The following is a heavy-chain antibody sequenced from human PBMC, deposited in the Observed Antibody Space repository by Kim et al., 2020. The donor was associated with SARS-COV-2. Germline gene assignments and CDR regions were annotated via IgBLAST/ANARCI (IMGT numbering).Heavy chain of an antibody. D-gene: IGHD3-22*01. V-gene: IGHV3-9*01. CDR3: AKEVRYYYDSSGYYSS. CDR2: ISWNSGNI. CDR1: GFTFDDYA. Sequence: GGSLRLSCAASGFTFDDYAMHWVRQAPGKGLEWVSGISWNSGNIGYADSVKGRFTISRDNAKNSLYLQMNSLRVEDTALYYCAKEVRYYYDSSGYYSSWGQGTLVTVSS. J-gene: IGHJ5*02.